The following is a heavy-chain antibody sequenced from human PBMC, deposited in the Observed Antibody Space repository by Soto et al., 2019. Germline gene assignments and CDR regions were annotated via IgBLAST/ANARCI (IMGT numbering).Heavy chain of an antibody. J-gene: IGHJ4*02. Sequence: QVQLVQSGAEVKKPGSSVKVSCKASGGTFSSYTITWVRQAPGQGLEWMGRIIPILGIANYAQKFQGRVTITAAKSTSTAYMELSSLRSEDTAVYYCARREIKSSGSKDYWGQGTLVTVSS. CDR1: GGTFSSYT. V-gene: IGHV1-69*02. CDR3: ARREIKSSGSKDY. CDR2: IIPILGIA. D-gene: IGHD6-19*01.